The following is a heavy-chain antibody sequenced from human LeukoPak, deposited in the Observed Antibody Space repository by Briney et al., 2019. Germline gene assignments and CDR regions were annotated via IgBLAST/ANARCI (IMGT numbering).Heavy chain of an antibody. V-gene: IGHV1-2*02. D-gene: IGHD3-22*01. Sequence: GASVKVSCKASGYTFTGYYMHWVRQAPGQGLEWMGWINPNSGGTNYAQKFQGRVTMTRDTSISTAYMELSRLRSDDTAVYYCARDYYDSSGYYFGSYWGQGTLVTVSS. CDR3: ARDYYDSSGYYFGSY. J-gene: IGHJ4*02. CDR1: GYTFTGYY. CDR2: INPNSGGT.